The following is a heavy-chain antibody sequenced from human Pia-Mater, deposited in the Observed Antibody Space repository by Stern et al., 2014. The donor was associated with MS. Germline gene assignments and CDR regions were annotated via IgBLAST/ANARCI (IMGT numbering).Heavy chain of an antibody. J-gene: IGHJ6*02. CDR2: IDRGGDP. Sequence: QVQLQQWGAGLLKPSETLSLTCAVYGGSFSGYYWSWIRQSPGKGLEWIGEIDRGGDPNYNPSLQSRITISVTRPQNHLPLYLSDVTAADTAIYYCVRERCINTRCYGGRFGYYYYGMDVWGQGTTVTVSS. D-gene: IGHD2-2*01. V-gene: IGHV4-34*01. CDR1: GGSFSGYY. CDR3: VRERCINTRCYGGRFGYYYYGMDV.